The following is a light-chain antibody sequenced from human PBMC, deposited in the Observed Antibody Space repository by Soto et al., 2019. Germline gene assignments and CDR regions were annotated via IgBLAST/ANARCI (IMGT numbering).Light chain of an antibody. CDR2: GAS. J-gene: IGKJ3*01. CDR1: QSLSSSY. Sequence: EIVLTQSLGTLSLSPGERGTLSCRANQSLSSSYLAWYQQKPGQAPRLLIHGASSRAAGIPDRFSGSGSGTDFTLTISSLEPEDFAVYYCQQYAGSPFTFGPGTKVDVK. CDR3: QQYAGSPFT. V-gene: IGKV3-20*01.